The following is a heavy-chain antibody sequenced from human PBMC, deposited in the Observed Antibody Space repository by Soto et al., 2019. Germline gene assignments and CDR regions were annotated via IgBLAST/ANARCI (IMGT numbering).Heavy chain of an antibody. V-gene: IGHV4-34*01. CDR1: GGSFSGYY. Sequence: QVQLQQWGAGLLKPSETLSLTCAVYGGSFSGYYWSWIRQPPGKGLEWIGEINHSGSTNYNPSLKSRVTISVDTSKNKFSLKLSSVTAADTAVYYCARWENEYDILTGPPEYYYYYGMDVWGQGTTVTVSS. CDR3: ARWENEYDILTGPPEYYYYYGMDV. J-gene: IGHJ6*02. CDR2: INHSGST. D-gene: IGHD3-9*01.